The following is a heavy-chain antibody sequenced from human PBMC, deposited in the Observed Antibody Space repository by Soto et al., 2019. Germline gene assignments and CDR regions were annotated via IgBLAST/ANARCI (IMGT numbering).Heavy chain of an antibody. J-gene: IGHJ4*02. D-gene: IGHD1-26*01. CDR3: ARGFDGALDY. V-gene: IGHV1-46*01. CDR1: GYTFTSYF. CDR2: SNPSDNSA. Sequence: GASVKVSCKASGYTFTSYFVHCVRQAPGQGLEWMGVSNPSDNSASYAQKFQGRVIMTRDTSTSTFYMELSSLRSEDTAVYYCARGFDGALDYWGQGTLVTVSS.